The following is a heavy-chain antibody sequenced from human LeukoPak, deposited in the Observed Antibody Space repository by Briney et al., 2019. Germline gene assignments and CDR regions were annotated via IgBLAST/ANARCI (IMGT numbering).Heavy chain of an antibody. CDR1: GYTFTDCF. Sequence: ASVKVSCKASGYTFTDCFMHWVRQAPGQGLEWMGWINPNSGATRYAQKFQGRVTMTRDTSSSTAYMELSRLRSDDTAVYYCATLGGHSLAVQNGYWGQDTLVTVSS. V-gene: IGHV1-2*02. CDR3: ATLGGHSLAVQNGY. D-gene: IGHD3-16*01. CDR2: INPNSGAT. J-gene: IGHJ1*01.